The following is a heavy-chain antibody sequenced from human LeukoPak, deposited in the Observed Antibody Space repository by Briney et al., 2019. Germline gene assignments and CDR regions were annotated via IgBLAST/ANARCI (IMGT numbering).Heavy chain of an antibody. CDR2: IKQDGSEK. CDR1: GFTFSSYW. V-gene: IGHV3-7*01. J-gene: IGHJ4*02. CDR3: GSGGSWHPFDY. D-gene: IGHD2-15*01. Sequence: GGSLRLSCAASGFTFSSYWMSWVRQAPGKGLEWVANIKQDGSEKYYVDSVKGRFTISRDNAKNSLYLQMNSLRAEDTAVYYCGSGGSWHPFDYWGQGTLVTVSS.